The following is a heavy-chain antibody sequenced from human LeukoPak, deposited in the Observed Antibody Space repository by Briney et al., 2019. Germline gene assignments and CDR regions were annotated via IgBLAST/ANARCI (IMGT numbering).Heavy chain of an antibody. CDR3: ATPAARGTYFDY. Sequence: PSETLSLTCTVSGGSISSSSYYWGWIRQPPGKGLEWIGSIYYSGSNYYNPSLKSRVTISVDTSKNQFSLKLSPVTAADTAMYYCATPAARGTYFDYWGQGTLVTVSS. J-gene: IGHJ4*02. V-gene: IGHV4-39*01. CDR2: IYYSGSN. CDR1: GGSISSSSYY. D-gene: IGHD2-2*01.